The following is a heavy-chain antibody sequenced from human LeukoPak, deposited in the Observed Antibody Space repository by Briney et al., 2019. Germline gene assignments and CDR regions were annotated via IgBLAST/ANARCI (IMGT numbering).Heavy chain of an antibody. V-gene: IGHV5-51*01. Sequence: GESLRTSCKGSGYSFTSYWIGWVRQMPGKGLEWMGIIYPGDSDTRYSPSFQGQVTISADKSISTAYLQWSSLKASDTAMYYCARPIAAAGTGLVDYWGQGTLVTVSS. CDR1: GYSFTSYW. J-gene: IGHJ4*02. CDR3: ARPIAAAGTGLVDY. D-gene: IGHD6-13*01. CDR2: IYPGDSDT.